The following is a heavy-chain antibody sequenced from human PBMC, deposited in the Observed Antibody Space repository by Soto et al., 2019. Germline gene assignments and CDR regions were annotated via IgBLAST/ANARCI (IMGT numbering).Heavy chain of an antibody. J-gene: IGHJ4*02. CDR1: GFTFSSYS. CDR3: ASGYYDSSGYSHFDY. D-gene: IGHD3-22*01. Sequence: GGSLRLSCAASGFTFSSYSMNWVRQAPGKGLEWVSSISSSSSYIYYADSVTGRFTISRDNAKNSLYLQMNSLRAEDTAVYYCASGYYDSSGYSHFDYWGQGTLVTVSS. CDR2: ISSSSSYI. V-gene: IGHV3-21*01.